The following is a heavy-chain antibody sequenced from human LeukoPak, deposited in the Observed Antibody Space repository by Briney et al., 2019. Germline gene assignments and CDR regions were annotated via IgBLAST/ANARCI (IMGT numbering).Heavy chain of an antibody. Sequence: GGSPRLSCAASGFTFSSYWMSWVRQAPGKGLEWVANIKQDGSEKYYVDSVKGRFTISRDNAKNSLYLQMNSLRAEDTAVYYCARAPYSSSWYDFDYWGQGTLVTVSS. J-gene: IGHJ4*02. CDR3: ARAPYSSSWYDFDY. D-gene: IGHD6-13*01. CDR1: GFTFSSYW. V-gene: IGHV3-7*04. CDR2: IKQDGSEK.